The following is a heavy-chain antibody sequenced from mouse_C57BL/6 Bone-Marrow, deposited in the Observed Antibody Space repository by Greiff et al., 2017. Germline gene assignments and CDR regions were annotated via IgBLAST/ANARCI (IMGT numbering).Heavy chain of an antibody. CDR3: VTTVVDYAMDY. J-gene: IGHJ4*01. D-gene: IGHD1-1*01. Sequence: EVQLVESGEGLVKPGGSLKLSCAASGFTFSSYAMSWVRQTPEKRLEWVAYISSGGDYNYYADTVKGRFTISRDNSRNTLYLQMSSLKSEDTAMYYSVTTVVDYAMDYWGQGTSVTVSS. CDR1: GFTFSSYA. V-gene: IGHV5-9-1*02. CDR2: ISSGGDYN.